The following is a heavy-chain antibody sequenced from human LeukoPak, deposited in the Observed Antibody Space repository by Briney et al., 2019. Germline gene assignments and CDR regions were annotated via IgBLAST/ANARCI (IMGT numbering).Heavy chain of an antibody. CDR3: ARDRVGYDYVWGSYPVSFDY. CDR1: GGTFSSYA. V-gene: IGHV1-69*13. J-gene: IGHJ4*02. CDR2: IIPIFGTA. D-gene: IGHD3-16*01. Sequence: SSVKVSCKASGGTFSSYAISWVRQAPGQGLEWMGGIIPIFGTANYAQKFQGRVTITADESTSTAYMELSSLRSENTAVYYCARDRVGYDYVWGSYPVSFDYWGQGTLVTVSS.